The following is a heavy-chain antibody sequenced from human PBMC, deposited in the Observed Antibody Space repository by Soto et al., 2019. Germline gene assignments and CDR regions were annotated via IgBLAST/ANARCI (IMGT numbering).Heavy chain of an antibody. Sequence: SVGSMRLSCAASGFTFSAYWMSWVRQTPGKGLVWVANIKHDGSEKYYVDSVKGRFTISRDNAKNSLFLEMNSLRAEDTAVFYCAIITRGFSMDVWGQGTTVTVSS. D-gene: IGHD1-20*01. CDR2: IKHDGSEK. J-gene: IGHJ6*02. CDR1: GFTFSAYW. CDR3: AIITRGFSMDV. V-gene: IGHV3-7*01.